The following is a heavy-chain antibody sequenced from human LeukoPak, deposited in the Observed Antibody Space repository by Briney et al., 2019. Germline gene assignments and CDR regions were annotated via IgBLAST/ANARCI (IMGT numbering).Heavy chain of an antibody. Sequence: GGSLRLSCAASGFTFSSYWMHWVRQAPGKGLVWVSRINSDGSSTSYADSVKGQFTISRDNAKNTLYLQMNSLRAEDTAVYYCARGVRTSSGYDSGIWGQGTMVTVSS. D-gene: IGHD5-12*01. CDR2: INSDGSST. J-gene: IGHJ3*02. V-gene: IGHV3-74*01. CDR1: GFTFSSYW. CDR3: ARGVRTSSGYDSGI.